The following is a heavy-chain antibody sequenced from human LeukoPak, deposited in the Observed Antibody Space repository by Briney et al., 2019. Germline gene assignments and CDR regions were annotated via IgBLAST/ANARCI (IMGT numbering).Heavy chain of an antibody. J-gene: IGHJ4*02. CDR2: ISWNSGSI. V-gene: IGHV3-9*01. CDR1: GFTFDDYA. CDR3: AKGSCSSTSCHFDY. D-gene: IGHD2-2*01. Sequence: GGSLRLSCAASGFTFDDYAMHWVRQVPGKGLEWVSGISWNSGSIDYADSVKGRFTISRDNAKNSLHLQMDSLRTEDTAFYYCAKGSCSSTSCHFDYWGQGPWSPSPQ.